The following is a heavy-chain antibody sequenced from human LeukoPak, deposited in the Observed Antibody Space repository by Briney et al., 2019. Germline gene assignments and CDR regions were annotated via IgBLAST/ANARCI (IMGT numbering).Heavy chain of an antibody. Sequence: GGTLRLSCAASGFTFSSYGMSWVRQAPGKGLEWVSAISGSGGSTYYADSVKGRFTISRDNSKNTPYLQMNSLRAEDTAVYYCAKEAESGSLKDAFDIWGQGTMVTVSS. CDR1: GFTFSSYG. CDR3: AKEAESGSLKDAFDI. V-gene: IGHV3-23*01. D-gene: IGHD3-10*01. CDR2: ISGSGGST. J-gene: IGHJ3*02.